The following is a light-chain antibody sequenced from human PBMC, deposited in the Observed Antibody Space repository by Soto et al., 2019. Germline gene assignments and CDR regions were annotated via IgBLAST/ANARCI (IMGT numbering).Light chain of an antibody. Sequence: QSVLTQPASVSGSPGQSITISCTGTSSDVGIYNYVSWYQHHPGKAPKLLIYEVSSRPSGVSNRFSGSKSGDTASLTISGLQAEDESDYYCTSFTVDSTWVFGGGTKVTVL. CDR1: SSDVGIYNY. CDR3: TSFTVDSTWV. V-gene: IGLV2-14*01. CDR2: EVS. J-gene: IGLJ3*02.